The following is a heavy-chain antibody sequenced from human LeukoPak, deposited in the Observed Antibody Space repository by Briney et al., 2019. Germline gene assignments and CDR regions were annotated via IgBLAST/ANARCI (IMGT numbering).Heavy chain of an antibody. V-gene: IGHV4-59*08. J-gene: IGHJ4*02. CDR3: ARTEYGSGSYIPFDY. CDR1: GGSISSYY. Sequence: SETLSLTRTVSGGSISSYYWSWIRQPPGKGLEWIGYIYYSGSTNYNPSLKSRVTISVDTSKNQFSLKLSSVTAADTAVYYCARTEYGSGSYIPFDYWGQGTLVTVSS. CDR2: IYYSGST. D-gene: IGHD3-10*01.